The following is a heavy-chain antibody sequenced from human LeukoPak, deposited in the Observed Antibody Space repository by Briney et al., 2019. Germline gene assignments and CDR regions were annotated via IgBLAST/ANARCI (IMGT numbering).Heavy chain of an antibody. CDR1: GFTFSSYW. J-gene: IGHJ6*03. D-gene: IGHD3-9*01. Sequence: GGSLRLSCAASGFTFSSYWMSWVRQAPGKGLEWVANIKQDGSEKYYVDSVKGRFTISRDNAKNSLYLQMNSLRAEDTAVYYCARDVPSLRYFDWLPSYYYHYMDVWGKGTTVTVSS. V-gene: IGHV3-7*01. CDR2: IKQDGSEK. CDR3: ARDVPSLRYFDWLPSYYYHYMDV.